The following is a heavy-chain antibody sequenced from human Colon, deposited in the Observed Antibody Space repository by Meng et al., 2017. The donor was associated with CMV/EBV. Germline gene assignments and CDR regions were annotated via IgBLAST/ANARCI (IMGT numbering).Heavy chain of an antibody. CDR2: IKQDGSEK. CDR1: GFTFNSHW. D-gene: IGHD6-13*01. CDR3: ARDQLALYYYYGMDV. Sequence: GESLKISCAVSGFTFNSHWMHWVRQAPGKGLEWVANIKQDGSEKYYVDSVKGRFTISRDNAKNSLYLQMNSLRAEDTAVYYCARDQLALYYYYGMDVWGQGTTVTVSS. V-gene: IGHV3-7*01. J-gene: IGHJ6*02.